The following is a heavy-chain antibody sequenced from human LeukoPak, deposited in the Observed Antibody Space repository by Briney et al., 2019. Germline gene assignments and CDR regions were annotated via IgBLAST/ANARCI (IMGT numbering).Heavy chain of an antibody. J-gene: IGHJ5*02. Sequence: SWNGGCIGYADSVKGRFAISRDNAKNSLYLQMYSLRAEDTAVYYCARTLFLGVPLNWFDPWGQGTLVTVSS. D-gene: IGHD3-3*01. CDR2: SWNGGCI. V-gene: IGHV3-9*01. CDR3: ARTLFLGVPLNWFDP.